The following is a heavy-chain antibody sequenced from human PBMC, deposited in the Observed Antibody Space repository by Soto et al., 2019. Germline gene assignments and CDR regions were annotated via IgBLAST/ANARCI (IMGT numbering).Heavy chain of an antibody. D-gene: IGHD2-15*01. J-gene: IGHJ6*03. Sequence: EVKLVESGGGLVQPGGSLRLSCAASGFTFSNYWMYWVRQAPGKGLVWVSRINSDGSVSSYADSVKGRLTISRDNVKNTLYLQMNRLRVEATAVYYCARGDCVGGTCYSLAGSFYYYMDVWGKGTTVTVFS. CDR1: GFTFSNYW. V-gene: IGHV3-74*01. CDR2: INSDGSVS. CDR3: ARGDCVGGTCYSLAGSFYYYMDV.